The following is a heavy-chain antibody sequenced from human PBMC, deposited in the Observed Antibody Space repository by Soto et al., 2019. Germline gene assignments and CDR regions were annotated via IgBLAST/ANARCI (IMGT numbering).Heavy chain of an antibody. CDR3: ARVSATGTRWFDS. V-gene: IGHV4-31*03. Sequence: QVQLQESGPGLVKPSETLSLTCTVSGASINSGAYYWSWIRQLPGKGLEWIGYINYRGTTYFHPSLKGRVAISRDTSQNLCSLRVISMTAADTAVYFCARVSATGTRWFDSWGQGTLVTVSS. CDR1: GASINSGAYY. CDR2: INYRGTT. J-gene: IGHJ5*01. D-gene: IGHD3-9*01.